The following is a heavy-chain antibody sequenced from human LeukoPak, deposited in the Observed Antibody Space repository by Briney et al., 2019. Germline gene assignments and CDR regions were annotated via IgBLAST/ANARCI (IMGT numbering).Heavy chain of an antibody. CDR1: GFTFYRHS. D-gene: IGHD3-10*01. CDR3: AKHLISGSYFDD. J-gene: IGHJ5*02. Sequence: GGFLRLSCTASGFTFYRHSMTWVRQAPGKSLEWVSAIRGNGDETFYADSVKGRFTISRDNSKNTLYLQMNSLRDEDTALYYCAKHLISGSYFDDWAQGILVTVSS. CDR2: IRGNGDET. V-gene: IGHV3-23*01.